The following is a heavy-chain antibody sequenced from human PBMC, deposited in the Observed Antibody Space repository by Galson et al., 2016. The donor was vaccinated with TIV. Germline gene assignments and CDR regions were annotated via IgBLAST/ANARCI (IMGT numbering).Heavy chain of an antibody. CDR2: ISSTGNFR. CDR3: TRQGVYMGYAMDV. CDR1: GLTFSNLG. Sequence: SLRLSCAASGLTFSNLGMNWVRQAPGKGLEWVSSISSTGNFRYYADSVTGRFTVSRDNAENSVYLQMSNLRGEDTAVYYCTRQGVYMGYAMDVWGQGTTVTVSS. V-gene: IGHV3-21*01. J-gene: IGHJ6*02. D-gene: IGHD1-14*01.